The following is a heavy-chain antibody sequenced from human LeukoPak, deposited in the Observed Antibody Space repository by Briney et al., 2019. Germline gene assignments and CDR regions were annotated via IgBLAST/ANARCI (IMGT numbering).Heavy chain of an antibody. CDR3: AKELYDSSGYYYYYMDV. J-gene: IGHJ6*03. V-gene: IGHV3-23*01. Sequence: GGSLRLSCAASGFTFSSYSMNWVRQAPGKGLEWVSAVSGSGGVTKYADSVKGRFSISRDNSKNTLYLQMNSLRAEDTAVYYCAKELYDSSGYYYYYMDVWGKGTTVTISS. CDR1: GFTFSSYS. CDR2: VSGSGGVT. D-gene: IGHD3-22*01.